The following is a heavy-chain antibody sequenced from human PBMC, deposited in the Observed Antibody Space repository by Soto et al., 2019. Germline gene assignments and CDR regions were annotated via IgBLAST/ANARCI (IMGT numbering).Heavy chain of an antibody. CDR1: GGSVSSGSYY. D-gene: IGHD2-2*01. Sequence: QVKLQESGPGLVKPSETLSLTCTVSGGSVSSGSYYWSWIRQPQGKGLEWIGYIYYSGSTNYNPSRKSRVTLSVDTSKNQFSLELSSVTAADTAVYYCARDGEVVVPAAPPHYGIDVWGQGTTVTVSS. V-gene: IGHV4-61*01. J-gene: IGHJ6*02. CDR3: ARDGEVVVPAAPPHYGIDV. CDR2: IYYSGST.